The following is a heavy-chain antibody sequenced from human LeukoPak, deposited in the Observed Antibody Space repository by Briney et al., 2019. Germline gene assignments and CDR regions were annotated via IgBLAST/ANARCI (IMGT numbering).Heavy chain of an antibody. CDR2: IYYSGST. Sequence: SETLSLTCTVSGDSIGSTTYYWSWIRQPPGKGLEWIGYIYYSGSTYYNPSLKSRVTISVDTSKNQFSLKLSSVTAADTAVYYCAREGQYYDSSGLLMGAFDIWGQGTMVTVSS. CDR3: AREGQYYDSSGLLMGAFDI. J-gene: IGHJ3*02. CDR1: GDSIGSTTYY. V-gene: IGHV4-30-4*01. D-gene: IGHD3-22*01.